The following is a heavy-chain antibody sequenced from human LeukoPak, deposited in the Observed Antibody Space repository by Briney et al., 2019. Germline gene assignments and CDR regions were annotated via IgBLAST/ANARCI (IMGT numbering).Heavy chain of an antibody. CDR2: LNSNGGTT. CDR1: GFSVSSSY. Sequence: GGSLRLSCAASGFSVSSSYMSWVRQAPGKGLEWVSTLNSNGGTTYYADSVKGRFTISRDNAKNSLYLQMNSLRVEDTAIYYCARRFRDWGQGTLVTVSS. V-gene: IGHV3-53*01. D-gene: IGHD5-24*01. J-gene: IGHJ4*02. CDR3: ARRFRD.